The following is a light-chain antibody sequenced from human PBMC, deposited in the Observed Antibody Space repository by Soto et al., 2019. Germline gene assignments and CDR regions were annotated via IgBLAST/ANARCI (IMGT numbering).Light chain of an antibody. CDR2: AAS. Sequence: DIQMTQSPSSLSASVGDRVTITCRASQSLSNYLNWYQQKPGKAPKLLIYAASSLQSGVPSRFSGSGSGTDFTLTISSLQPEDFATYYCQQTYNTPPCTFGQGTKLEIK. V-gene: IGKV1-39*01. CDR3: QQTYNTPPCT. J-gene: IGKJ2*02. CDR1: QSLSNY.